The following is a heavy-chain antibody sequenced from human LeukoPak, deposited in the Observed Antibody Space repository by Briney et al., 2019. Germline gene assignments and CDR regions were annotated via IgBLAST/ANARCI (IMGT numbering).Heavy chain of an antibody. CDR3: ARVGFHSSGYYFLGNEN. D-gene: IGHD3-22*01. J-gene: IGHJ4*02. CDR1: GGSISSYY. CDR2: IYYSGST. V-gene: IGHV4-59*01. Sequence: SETLSLTCTVSGGSISSYYWNWIRQPPGKGLEWIGYIYYSGSTNYNPSLKSRVTISVDTSKNQFSLKLNSMTAADTAVYYCARVGFHSSGYYFLGNENWGQGTLVTVSS.